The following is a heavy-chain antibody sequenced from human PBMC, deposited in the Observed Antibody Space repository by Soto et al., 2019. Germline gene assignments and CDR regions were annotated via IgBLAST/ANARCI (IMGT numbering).Heavy chain of an antibody. Sequence: QVQLQESDPGLVKPSETLSLTCTVSGASISSSYWSWIRQSPGKGLEWIAYVYYTGKTNYNPSLSGRVTVSVDTSKNQLSLKLTSVTAADTAVYYCAIGFFDTSTGHSNPFDIWGQGTMVTVSS. D-gene: IGHD3-22*01. CDR1: GASISSSY. J-gene: IGHJ3*02. CDR3: AIGFFDTSTGHSNPFDI. V-gene: IGHV4-59*01. CDR2: VYYTGKT.